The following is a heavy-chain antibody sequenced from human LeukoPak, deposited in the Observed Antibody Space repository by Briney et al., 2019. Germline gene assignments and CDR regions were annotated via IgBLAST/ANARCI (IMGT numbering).Heavy chain of an antibody. J-gene: IGHJ4*02. CDR1: GGSISYFY. CDR2: VHYSGST. D-gene: IGHD2-15*01. V-gene: IGHV4-59*01. Sequence: PSETLSLTCTVSGGSISYFYWSWIRQPPGKGLEWIGYVHYSGSTNYNPPLKSRVTMSVDTSKDQFSLKLSSVTAADTAVYYCAREVVAAAGTVDYWGQGTLVTVSS. CDR3: AREVVAAAGTVDY.